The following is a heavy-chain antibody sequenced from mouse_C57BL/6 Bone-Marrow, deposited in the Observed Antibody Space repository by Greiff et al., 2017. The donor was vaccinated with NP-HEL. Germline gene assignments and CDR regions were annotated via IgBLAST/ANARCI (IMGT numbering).Heavy chain of an antibody. CDR3: ARGELITTVVDYAMDY. D-gene: IGHD1-1*01. CDR1: GYAFSSYW. CDR2: IYPGDGDT. J-gene: IGHJ4*01. V-gene: IGHV1-80*01. Sequence: QVQLQQSGAELVKPGASVKISCKASGYAFSSYWMNWVKQRPGKGLEWIGQIYPGDGDTNYNGKFKGKATLTADKSSSTAYMQLSSLTSEDSAVYFCARGELITTVVDYAMDYWGQGTSVTVSS.